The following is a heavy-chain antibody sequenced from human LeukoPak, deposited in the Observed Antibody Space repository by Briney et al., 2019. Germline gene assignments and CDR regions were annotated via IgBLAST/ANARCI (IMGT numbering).Heavy chain of an antibody. CDR1: GFTFSSHW. CDR3: AREGGYSYGYDWYFDL. CDR2: IKQDGSEK. Sequence: PGGSLRLSCAASGFTFSSHWMHWVRQAPGKGLEWVANIKQDGSEKYYVDSVKGRFTISRDNAKNSLYLQMNSLRAEDTAVYYCAREGGYSYGYDWYFDLWGRGTLVTVSS. J-gene: IGHJ2*01. V-gene: IGHV3-7*01. D-gene: IGHD5-18*01.